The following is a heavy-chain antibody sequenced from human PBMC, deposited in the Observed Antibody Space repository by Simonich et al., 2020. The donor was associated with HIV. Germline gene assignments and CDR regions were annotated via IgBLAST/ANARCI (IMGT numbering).Heavy chain of an antibody. CDR2: INPSGST. Sequence: QVQLQQWGAGLLKPSETLSLTCAVYGWSFSGSYWGWIRQPPGKVLEWIGEINPSGSTNYNPSLKSRVTISVDTSKNQFSLKLTSVTAADTAVYYCARGGGTTPRQQLVFDFWGQGTLVTVSS. CDR3: ARGGGTTPRQQLVFDF. D-gene: IGHD6-6*01. V-gene: IGHV4-34*01. CDR1: GWSFSGSY. J-gene: IGHJ4*02.